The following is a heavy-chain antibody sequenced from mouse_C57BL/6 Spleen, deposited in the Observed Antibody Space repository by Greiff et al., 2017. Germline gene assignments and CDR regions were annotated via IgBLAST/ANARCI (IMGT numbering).Heavy chain of an antibody. J-gene: IGHJ4*01. Sequence: QVQLQQSGPGLVQPSQSLSITCTVSGFSLTSYGVHWVRQSPGKGLEWLGVIWSGGSTDYNAAFISRLSISKENSKSQVFCKMNSLQADDTAIYYCARNMVTTAMDYWGQGTSVTVSS. CDR1: GFSLTSYG. CDR2: IWSGGST. V-gene: IGHV2-2*01. CDR3: ARNMVTTAMDY. D-gene: IGHD2-2*01.